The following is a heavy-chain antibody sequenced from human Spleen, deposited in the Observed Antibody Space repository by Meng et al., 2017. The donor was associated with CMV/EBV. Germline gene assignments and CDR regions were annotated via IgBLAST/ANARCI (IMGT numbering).Heavy chain of an antibody. D-gene: IGHD2-2*01. J-gene: IGHJ5*02. Sequence: ASVKVSCKASGYTFTDYYLHWVRQAPGQGLEWMGWMNPNSGGTSYAQKFQGRVTMTRDTSISTAYMELSRLRSDDTAVYYCARDAVVPAANFRPVWFDPWGQGTLVTVSS. CDR2: MNPNSGGT. CDR1: GYTFTDYY. V-gene: IGHV1-2*02. CDR3: ARDAVVPAANFRPVWFDP.